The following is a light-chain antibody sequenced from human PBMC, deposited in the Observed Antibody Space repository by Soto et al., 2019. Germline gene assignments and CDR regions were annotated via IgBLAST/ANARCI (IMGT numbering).Light chain of an antibody. CDR2: EAS. J-gene: IGKJ5*01. V-gene: IGKV1-9*01. Sequence: DIQLTQSPSLLSASIGDRVTITCRASHDISTFLAWYQQKPGKAPKLLIYEASTLQSGVPSGFSGSGSGTEFTLTISGLLPEDFAAYHCQQLYTLPFTFGQGTRLEIK. CDR3: QQLYTLPFT. CDR1: HDISTF.